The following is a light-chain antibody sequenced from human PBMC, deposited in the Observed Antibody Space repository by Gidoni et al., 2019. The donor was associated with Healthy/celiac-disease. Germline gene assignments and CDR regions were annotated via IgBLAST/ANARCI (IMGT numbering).Light chain of an antibody. CDR2: EVS. J-gene: IGLJ3*02. CDR1: SSDGGGDKY. CDR3: SSYTSSSTLWV. V-gene: IGLV2-14*01. Sequence: QSPLTQPASVSGPPGPSITISCTGTSSDGGGDKYVYWYQQHPGKAPKLMIYEVSNRPSGVSNRFSGSKSGNTASLTISGLQAEDEADYYCSSYTSSSTLWVFGGGTKLTVL.